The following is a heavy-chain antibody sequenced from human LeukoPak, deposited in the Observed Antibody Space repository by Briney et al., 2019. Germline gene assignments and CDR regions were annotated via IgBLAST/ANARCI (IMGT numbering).Heavy chain of an antibody. Sequence: VKPGGYLRLSCAASGFTFSSYSMNWVRQAPGQGLEWVSAISGRGGSTYYADSVKGRFTISRDNSKNTLYLQMNSLRAEDTAIYYCAKDLRSSSWYDYFDYWGQGTLVTVSS. V-gene: IGHV3-23*01. CDR3: AKDLRSSSWYDYFDY. D-gene: IGHD6-13*01. J-gene: IGHJ4*02. CDR2: ISGRGGST. CDR1: GFTFSSYS.